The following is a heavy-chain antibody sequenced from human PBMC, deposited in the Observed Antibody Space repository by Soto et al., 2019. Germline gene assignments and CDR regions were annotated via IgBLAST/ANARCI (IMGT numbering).Heavy chain of an antibody. J-gene: IGHJ6*03. D-gene: IGHD2-15*01. CDR3: ARGCSGGSCYPYYYYYYMDV. CDR2: INANNGNT. Sequence: GASVKVSCKASGYTFTGYYMHWVRQAPGQRLEWMGRINANNGNTKYSQKFQGRVTITRDTSASTAYMELSSLRSEDTAVYYCARGCSGGSCYPYYYYYYMDVWGKGTTVTVSS. V-gene: IGHV1-3*01. CDR1: GYTFTGYY.